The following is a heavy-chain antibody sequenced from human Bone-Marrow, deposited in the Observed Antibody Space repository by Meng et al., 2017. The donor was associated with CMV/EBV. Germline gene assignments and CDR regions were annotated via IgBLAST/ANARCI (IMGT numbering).Heavy chain of an antibody. CDR1: GFTFSSYG. D-gene: IGHD3-16*01. CDR3: AKVPGNSWDYYYDMDV. Sequence: GGSLRLSCAASGFTFSSYGMHWVRQAPGKGLEWVAVIWYDGSNKYYADSVKGRFTISRDNSKNTLYLQMNSLRAEDTAVYYCAKVPGNSWDYYYDMDVWGQGTTVTVSS. V-gene: IGHV3-33*06. CDR2: IWYDGSNK. J-gene: IGHJ6*02.